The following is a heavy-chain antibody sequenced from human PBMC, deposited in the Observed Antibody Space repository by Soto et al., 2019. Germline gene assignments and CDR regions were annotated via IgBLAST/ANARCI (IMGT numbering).Heavy chain of an antibody. CDR2: ITSDSSYI. J-gene: IGHJ4*02. CDR1: GFTFSSYS. V-gene: IGHV3-21*01. Sequence: PGGSLRLSCAASGFTFSSYSLTWVRQAPGKGLEWVASITSDSSYIYYGDSLKGRFIISRDNAKNSLKLKINRHRPEDTAVYFCARDTNFFASGSGFDYWGQGILVTVPQ. D-gene: IGHD3-10*01. CDR3: ARDTNFFASGSGFDY.